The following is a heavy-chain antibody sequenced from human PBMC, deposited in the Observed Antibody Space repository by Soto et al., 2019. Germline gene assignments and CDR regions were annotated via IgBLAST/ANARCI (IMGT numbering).Heavy chain of an antibody. CDR3: ASAAVTGTAGLDF. D-gene: IGHD6-19*01. CDR2: XNXXSXGX. CDR1: GYTFSGFY. V-gene: IGHV1-2*02. J-gene: IGHJ4*02. Sequence: ASVKVCCKASGYTFSGFYMHGVRQAPGQGLEXMGXXNXXSXGXXXAXXLQGRVTMTRDTSISTAYMEPSRLTSDDTAVYYCASAAVTGTAGLDFWGQGTRVTASS.